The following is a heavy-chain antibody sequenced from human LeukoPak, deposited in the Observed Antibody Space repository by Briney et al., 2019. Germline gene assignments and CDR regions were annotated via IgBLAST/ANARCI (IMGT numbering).Heavy chain of an antibody. CDR2: ISPDGGTT. Sequence: GGSLRLSCAASGFTFGSYWMHWVRQAPGKGLDYVSSISPDGGTTYYANSVKGRFTISRDPSKNTLFLQMGSLRAEDMAVYYCARDPTGSYSFDYWGQGALVTVSS. D-gene: IGHD1-26*01. CDR1: GFTFGSYW. CDR3: ARDPTGSYSFDY. J-gene: IGHJ4*02. V-gene: IGHV3-64*01.